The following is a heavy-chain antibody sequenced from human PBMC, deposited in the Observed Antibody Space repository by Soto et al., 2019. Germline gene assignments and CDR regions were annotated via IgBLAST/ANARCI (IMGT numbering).Heavy chain of an antibody. D-gene: IGHD3-16*01. J-gene: IGHJ6*02. CDR1: RDTFNKYA. V-gene: IGHV1-69*01. CDR2: IIPIFSSR. Sequence: QVQLVQSGAEVKKPGSSVKVSCKTSRDTFNKYAFNWVRQAPGQGLEWMGWIIPIFSSRNYAEKFQGRVTITADDSTSTAYMALRSLRFEDTAVYYCARCETYLGVWGQGTTVTVSS. CDR3: ARCETYLGV.